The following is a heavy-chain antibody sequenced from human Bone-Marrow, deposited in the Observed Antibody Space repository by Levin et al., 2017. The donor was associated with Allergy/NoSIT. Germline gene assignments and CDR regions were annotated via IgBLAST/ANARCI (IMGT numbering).Heavy chain of an antibody. Sequence: ASVKVSCKASGYTFTGYYMHWVRQAPGQGLEWMGRINPNSGGTNYAQKFQGRVTMTRDTSISTAYMELSRLRSDDTAVYYCARDRSSEYCSSTSCYCAGVFDYWGQGTLVTVSS. J-gene: IGHJ4*02. D-gene: IGHD2-2*01. CDR3: ARDRSSEYCSSTSCYCAGVFDY. CDR2: INPNSGGT. V-gene: IGHV1-2*06. CDR1: GYTFTGYY.